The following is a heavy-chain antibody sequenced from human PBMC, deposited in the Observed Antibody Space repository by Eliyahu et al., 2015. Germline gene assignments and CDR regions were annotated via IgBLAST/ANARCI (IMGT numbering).Heavy chain of an antibody. J-gene: IGHJ3*01. Sequence: QVQLVQSGDEVKKPGASVKVSCKASGYSFTSYYMNWVRQAPGQGLENMGWISGYNGKTKYVQKFQGRVTMTTATSTTTAYMELRSLRSDDTAVYYCARANDFWSAKDAFDVWGQGTMVTVSS. CDR2: ISGYNGKT. CDR3: ARANDFWSAKDAFDV. D-gene: IGHD3-3*01. V-gene: IGHV1-18*01. CDR1: GYSFTSYY.